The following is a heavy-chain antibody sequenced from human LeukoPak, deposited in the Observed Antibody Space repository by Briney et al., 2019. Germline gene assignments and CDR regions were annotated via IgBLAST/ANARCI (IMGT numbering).Heavy chain of an antibody. CDR3: AKKGIVVADSFYP. V-gene: IGHV5-10-1*01. CDR1: GYSFTNYW. J-gene: IGHJ5*02. D-gene: IGHD6-13*01. Sequence: WGSLKTSRKGSGYSFTNYWISWVRQMPGKALGWVGRVDPEYSYTNHSPSFEGPLAICVDKPISTPYQPRSSLKDSDPAMYFWAKKGIVVADSFYPWGQGTLVPVSS. CDR2: VDPEYSYT.